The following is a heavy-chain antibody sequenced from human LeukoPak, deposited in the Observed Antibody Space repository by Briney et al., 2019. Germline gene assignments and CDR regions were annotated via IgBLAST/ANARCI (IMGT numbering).Heavy chain of an antibody. D-gene: IGHD3-10*01. V-gene: IGHV3-23*01. CDR1: GFTFSSYA. Sequence: GGSLRLSCVASGFTFSSYAMSWVRQAPGKGLEWVSAISGSGGSTYYADSVKGRSTISRDNSKNTLYLQMNSLRAEDTAVYYCAKGPLYGSGIGEIDYWGQGTLVTVSS. J-gene: IGHJ4*02. CDR2: ISGSGGST. CDR3: AKGPLYGSGIGEIDY.